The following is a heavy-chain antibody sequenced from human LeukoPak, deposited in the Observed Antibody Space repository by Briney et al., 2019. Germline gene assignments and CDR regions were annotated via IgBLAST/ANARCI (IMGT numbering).Heavy chain of an antibody. J-gene: IGHJ3*02. CDR3: ARYGFSTVWQGGWHAFDI. V-gene: IGHV1-69*04. Sequence: ASVKVSCKASGGTFSSYAISWVRQAPGQGLEWMGRIIPILGIANYAQKFQGRVTITADKSTSTAYMELSSLRSEDTAVYYCARYGFSTVWQGGWHAFDIWGQGTVVTVSS. CDR1: GGTFSSYA. D-gene: IGHD6-13*01. CDR2: IIPILGIA.